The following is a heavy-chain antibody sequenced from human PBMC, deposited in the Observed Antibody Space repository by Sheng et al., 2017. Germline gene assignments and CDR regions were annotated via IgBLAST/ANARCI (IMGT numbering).Heavy chain of an antibody. CDR3: AREGGIAAAGSNWFDP. D-gene: IGHD6-13*01. V-gene: IGHV3-30*04. Sequence: QVQLVESGGGVVQPGRSLRLSCAASGFTFSSYAMHWVRQAPGKGLEWVAVISYDGSNKYYADSVKGRFTISRDNSKNTLYLQMNSLRAEDTAVYYCAREGGIAAAGSNWFDPWGQGTLVTVSS. CDR2: ISYDGSNK. J-gene: IGHJ5*02. CDR1: GFTFSSYA.